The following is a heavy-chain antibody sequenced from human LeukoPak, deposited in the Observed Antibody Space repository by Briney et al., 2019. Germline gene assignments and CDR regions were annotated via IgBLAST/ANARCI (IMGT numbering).Heavy chain of an antibody. CDR2: IYHSGST. CDR1: GGSISSGGYS. D-gene: IGHD3-22*01. Sequence: SETLSLTCAVSGGSISSGGYSWSWIRQPPGQGLEWIGYIYHSGSTYYNPSLKSRVTISVDRSKNQFSLKLSSVTAADTAVYYCARDSSSGHWYFDLWGRGTLVTVSS. CDR3: ARDSSSGHWYFDL. V-gene: IGHV4-30-2*01. J-gene: IGHJ2*01.